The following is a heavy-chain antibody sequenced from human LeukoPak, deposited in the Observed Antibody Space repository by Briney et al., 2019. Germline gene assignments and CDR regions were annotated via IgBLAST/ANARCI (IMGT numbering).Heavy chain of an antibody. J-gene: IGHJ3*02. CDR1: GGSISSYY. V-gene: IGHV4-4*07. CDR2: IYTSGST. Sequence: MPSETLSLTCTVSGGSISSYYWSWIRQPAGKGLEWIGRIYTSGSTNYNPSLKSRVTISVDTSKNQFSLKLSSVTAADTAVYYCARDSLTYYDFWSGPYAFDIWGQGTMVTVSS. CDR3: ARDSLTYYDFWSGPYAFDI. D-gene: IGHD3-3*01.